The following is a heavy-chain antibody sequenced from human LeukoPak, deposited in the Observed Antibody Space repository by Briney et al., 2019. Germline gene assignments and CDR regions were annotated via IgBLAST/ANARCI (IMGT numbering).Heavy chain of an antibody. CDR1: GYTFTSYA. V-gene: IGHV1-3*01. Sequence: ASVKVSCKASGYTFTSYAMHWVRQAPGQTLEWMGWINAGNGNTKYSQKFQGRVTITRDTSASTAYMELSSLRSEDTAVYYCAREALTGSAFDIWGQGTMVTVSS. D-gene: IGHD3-9*01. J-gene: IGHJ3*02. CDR3: AREALTGSAFDI. CDR2: INAGNGNT.